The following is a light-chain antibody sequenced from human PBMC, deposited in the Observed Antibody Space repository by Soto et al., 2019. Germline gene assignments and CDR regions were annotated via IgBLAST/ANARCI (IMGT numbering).Light chain of an antibody. V-gene: IGKV3-20*01. CDR3: QQYAGSST. CDR1: QSVTNKY. J-gene: IGKJ3*01. CDR2: GAS. Sequence: DIAWTQSPGTLSLSPGERATLSCRARQSVTNKYLGWYQQKPCQAPRLLIYGASTRAGGIPDRFSGSGSGTDFTLTISRLEAAEVAVYYCQQYAGSSTFGPATHLDTK.